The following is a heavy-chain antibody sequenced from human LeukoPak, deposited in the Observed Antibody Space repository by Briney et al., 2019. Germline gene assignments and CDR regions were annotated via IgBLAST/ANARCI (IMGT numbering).Heavy chain of an antibody. CDR2: IYPGDSDT. CDR3: ARRIAVAGYGMDV. D-gene: IGHD6-19*01. Sequence: GESLKISYKGSGYSFTSYWIGWVRQMPGKGLEWMGIIYPGDSDTRYSPSFQGQVTISADKSISTAYLQWSSLKASDTAMYYCARRIAVAGYGMDVWGQGTTVTVSS. CDR1: GYSFTSYW. J-gene: IGHJ6*02. V-gene: IGHV5-51*01.